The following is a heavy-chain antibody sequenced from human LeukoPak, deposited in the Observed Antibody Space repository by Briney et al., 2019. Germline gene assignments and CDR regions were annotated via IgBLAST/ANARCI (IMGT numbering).Heavy chain of an antibody. Sequence: PGGSLRLSCAASGFTLSVYSMNWVRQAPGKGLEGGSYISSSSSTIYYADSVKGRFTISRDNAKNSLYLQMNSLRAEDTAVYYCARGRPASLWGQGTVVTVSS. CDR3: ARGRPASL. CDR2: ISSSSSTI. J-gene: IGHJ4*02. CDR1: GFTLSVYS. D-gene: IGHD2-2*01. V-gene: IGHV3-48*04.